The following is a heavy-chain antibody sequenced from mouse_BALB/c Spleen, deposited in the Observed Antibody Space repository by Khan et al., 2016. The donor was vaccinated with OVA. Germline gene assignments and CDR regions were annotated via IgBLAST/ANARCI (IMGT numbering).Heavy chain of an antibody. CDR3: ARGGYYDNSLFDY. V-gene: IGHV1-84*02. Sequence: QVQLHQSGPELVKPGASVKISCKASGYTFTYYYMNWVKQKPGQGLEWIGWIYPGNDNTKYNEKFKDMATLTVDTSSTTAFMQLSSLTSEDTAVYFCARGGYYDNSLFDYWGQGTTLTVSS. D-gene: IGHD2-4*01. J-gene: IGHJ2*01. CDR2: IYPGNDNT. CDR1: GYTFTYYY.